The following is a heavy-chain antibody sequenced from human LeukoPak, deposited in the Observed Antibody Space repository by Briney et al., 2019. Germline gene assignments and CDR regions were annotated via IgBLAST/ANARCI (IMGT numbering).Heavy chain of an antibody. CDR2: ISYTII. J-gene: IGHJ4*02. D-gene: IGHD6-19*01. CDR1: GFTFSTYS. CDR3: ARRVYNSGWYIDY. Sequence: PGGSLRLSCAASGFTFSTYSMNWVRQAPGKGLEWVSYISYTIIYYADSVKGRFTISRDNAKNSLYLQMNSLRAEDTAVYYCARRVYNSGWYIDYWGQGTLVTVSS. V-gene: IGHV3-48*01.